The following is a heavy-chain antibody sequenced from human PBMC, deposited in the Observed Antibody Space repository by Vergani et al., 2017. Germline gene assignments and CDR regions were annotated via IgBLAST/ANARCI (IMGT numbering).Heavy chain of an antibody. CDR3: ARDPFGYCSGGSCYRGRYDYYYGMDV. Sequence: EVQLVESGGGLVKPGGSLRLSCAASGFPFSSYSMNWVRQAPGKGLEWVSSISSSSSYIYYTDSVKGRFPISRDNAKNSLYLQMNSLRAEDTAVYYCARDPFGYCSGGSCYRGRYDYYYGMDVWGQGTTVTVSS. V-gene: IGHV3-21*01. CDR2: ISSSSSYI. D-gene: IGHD2-15*01. CDR1: GFPFSSYS. J-gene: IGHJ6*02.